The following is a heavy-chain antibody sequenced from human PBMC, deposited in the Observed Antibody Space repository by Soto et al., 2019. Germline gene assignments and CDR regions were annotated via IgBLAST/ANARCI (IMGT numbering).Heavy chain of an antibody. CDR2: ISHTGQT. J-gene: IGHJ5*02. D-gene: IGHD3-16*01. Sequence: SETLSLTCRISGGSIFNYFWTWIRQSPGNRLEWIGDISHTGQTNYNPSLKSRVTLSVDISENEFSLRLASVTPADSALYFCARESSNIYDRHFRLDPWGQGTLVTVSS. CDR3: ARESSNIYDRHFRLDP. CDR1: GGSIFNYF. V-gene: IGHV4-59*01.